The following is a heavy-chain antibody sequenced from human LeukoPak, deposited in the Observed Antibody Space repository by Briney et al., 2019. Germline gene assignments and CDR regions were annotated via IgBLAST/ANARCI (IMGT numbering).Heavy chain of an antibody. CDR1: GSSFTSYW. Sequence: GESLKISCQGSGSSFTSYWIGWVRQVPGKGLEWMGIIYPGDSDTRYSPSFQGQVTISADKSISTAYLQWSSLKASDTAMYYCARQTTVTTRYWYFDLWGRGTLVTVSS. J-gene: IGHJ2*01. D-gene: IGHD4-17*01. CDR3: ARQTTVTTRYWYFDL. V-gene: IGHV5-51*01. CDR2: IYPGDSDT.